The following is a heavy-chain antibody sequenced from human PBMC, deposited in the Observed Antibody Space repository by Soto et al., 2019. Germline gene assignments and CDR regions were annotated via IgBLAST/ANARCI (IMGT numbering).Heavy chain of an antibody. J-gene: IGHJ4*01. V-gene: IGHV4-30-4*08. CDR2: IYYSGST. CDR3: ARPSSTARPFEY. Sequence: SETLSLTCTVSGGSISSDAFYWSWIRQHPGKGLEWIGYIYYSGSTYYNPSLKSRVTISIDTSKNQFSLKLSSVTAADTAVYYCARPSSTARPFEYWGHGTLVTVSS. D-gene: IGHD6-6*01. CDR1: GGSISSDAFY.